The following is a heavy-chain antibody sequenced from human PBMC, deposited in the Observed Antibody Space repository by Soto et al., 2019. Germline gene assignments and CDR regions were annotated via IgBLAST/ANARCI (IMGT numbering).Heavy chain of an antibody. CDR3: ARITAGIAAAGIFRERHRYYFDY. CDR1: GGTFSSYA. CDR2: IIPIFGTA. V-gene: IGHV1-69*13. Sequence: GASVKVSCKASGGTFSSYAISWVRQAPGQGLEWMGGIIPIFGTANYAQKFQGRVTITADESTSTAYMELSSLRSEDTAVYYCARITAGIAAAGIFRERHRYYFDYWGQGTLVTVSS. D-gene: IGHD6-13*01. J-gene: IGHJ4*02.